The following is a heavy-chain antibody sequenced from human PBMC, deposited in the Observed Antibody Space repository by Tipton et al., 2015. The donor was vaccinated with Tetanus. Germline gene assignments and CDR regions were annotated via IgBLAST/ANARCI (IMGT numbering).Heavy chain of an antibody. CDR3: AGEADCSGGSCFSGDFDN. Sequence: SLRLSCAASGLIFSSYGIHWVRQAPGKGLEWVAVSWYDGTDKYYADSGNGRFTISRDNSKNTVYLQMNSLRVEDRAVYYCAGEADCSGGSCFSGDFDNWGQGTQVTVSS. D-gene: IGHD2-15*01. CDR1: GLIFSSYG. CDR2: SWYDGTDK. V-gene: IGHV3-33*01. J-gene: IGHJ4*02.